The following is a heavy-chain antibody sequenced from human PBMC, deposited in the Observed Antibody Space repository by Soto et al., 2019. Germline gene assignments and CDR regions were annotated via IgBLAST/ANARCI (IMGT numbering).Heavy chain of an antibody. Sequence: SETRSRTWTVSGGSISSTSHYWGWIRQSPGKGLEWIGSVYYNGNMYYNPSLKSRVTMSVDTSKNQFSLDLRSVTAADTAVYYCARRKGYDSSTYYFDYWGQGILVTVSS. CDR2: VYYNGNM. J-gene: IGHJ4*02. CDR1: GGSISSTSHY. V-gene: IGHV4-39*01. CDR3: ARRKGYDSSTYYFDY. D-gene: IGHD3-22*01.